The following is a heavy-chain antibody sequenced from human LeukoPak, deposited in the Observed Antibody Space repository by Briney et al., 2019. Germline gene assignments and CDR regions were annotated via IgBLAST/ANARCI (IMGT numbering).Heavy chain of an antibody. CDR1: GGSFSGYY. V-gene: IGHV4-34*01. Sequence: PSETLSLTCAVYGGSFSGYYWSWIRQPPGKGLEWIGEINHSGSTNYNPSLKSRVTISVDTSKNQFSLKLSSVTAADTAVYYCARTGYCSSTSCYLGALDIWGQGTMVAVSS. J-gene: IGHJ3*02. D-gene: IGHD2-2*01. CDR3: ARTGYCSSTSCYLGALDI. CDR2: INHSGST.